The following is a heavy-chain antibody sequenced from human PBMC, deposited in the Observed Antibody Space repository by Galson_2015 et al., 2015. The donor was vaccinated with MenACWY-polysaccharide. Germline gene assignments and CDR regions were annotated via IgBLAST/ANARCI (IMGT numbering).Heavy chain of an antibody. CDR2: SGSGGGL. D-gene: IGHD6-13*01. Sequence: SLRLSCAASGFSFSANGMSWVRQAPGRGLEWVSGSGSGGGLYYADSVKGRFTVSRDNSKNTLYLQMNNLRAEDTAVYYCAKVGPRSSWTMGSDYWGQGTLVTVPS. CDR1: GFSFSANG. CDR3: AKVGPRSSWTMGSDY. J-gene: IGHJ4*02. V-gene: IGHV3-23*01.